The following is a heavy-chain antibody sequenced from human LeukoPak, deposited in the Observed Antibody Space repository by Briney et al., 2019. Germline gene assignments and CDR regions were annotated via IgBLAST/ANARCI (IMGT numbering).Heavy chain of an antibody. J-gene: IGHJ4*02. Sequence: GGSLRLSCEASGFTFSSYSMNWVRQASGKGLEWIGRIRSKANSYATTYATSMKGRFTISRDDSKNAAYLQMDSLKAEDTAVYYCTSSKQGSPYYWGQGTLVTVSS. CDR1: GFTFSSYS. V-gene: IGHV3-73*01. D-gene: IGHD6-13*01. CDR2: IRSKANSYAT. CDR3: TSSKQGSPYY.